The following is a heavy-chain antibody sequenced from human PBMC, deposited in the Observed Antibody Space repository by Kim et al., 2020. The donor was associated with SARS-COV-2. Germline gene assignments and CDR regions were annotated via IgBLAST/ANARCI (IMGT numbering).Heavy chain of an antibody. CDR3: ARAGDYYGSGSYEDY. CDR1: GGSISSGSYY. CDR2: IYTSGST. Sequence: SETLSLTCTVSGGSISSGSYYWSWIRQPAGKGLEWIGRIYTSGSTNYNPSLKSRVTISVDTSKNQFSLKLSSVTAADTAVYYCARAGDYYGSGSYEDYWGQGTLVTVSS. D-gene: IGHD3-10*01. V-gene: IGHV4-61*02. J-gene: IGHJ4*02.